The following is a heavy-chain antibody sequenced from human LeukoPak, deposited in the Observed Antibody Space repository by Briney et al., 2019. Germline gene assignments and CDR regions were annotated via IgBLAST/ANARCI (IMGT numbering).Heavy chain of an antibody. D-gene: IGHD6-19*01. CDR2: IYGGGTT. Sequence: GGSPRLSCAASGLTVSSNYMSWVRQAPGKGLEWVSVIYGGGTTYYADSVKGRFTISRDNSKNTVFLQMNSLRADDTAVYYCARTQQWPFLGYWGQGTLVTVSS. CDR1: GLTVSSNY. CDR3: ARTQQWPFLGY. V-gene: IGHV3-53*01. J-gene: IGHJ4*02.